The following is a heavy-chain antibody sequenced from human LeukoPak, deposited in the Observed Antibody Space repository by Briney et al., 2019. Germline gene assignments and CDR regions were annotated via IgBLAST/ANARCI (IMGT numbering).Heavy chain of an antibody. Sequence: ASVKVSCKASGYTFTGYYMHWVRQAPGQGLEWMGWINPNSGGTNYAQKFQGWVTMTRDTSISTAYMELSRLRSDDTAVYYCARGKYDILTGYYEPVDYWGQGTLVTVSP. D-gene: IGHD3-9*01. CDR1: GYTFTGYY. CDR3: ARGKYDILTGYYEPVDY. CDR2: INPNSGGT. V-gene: IGHV1-2*04. J-gene: IGHJ4*02.